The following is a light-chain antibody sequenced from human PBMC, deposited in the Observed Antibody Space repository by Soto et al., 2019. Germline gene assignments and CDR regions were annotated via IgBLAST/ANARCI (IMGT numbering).Light chain of an antibody. CDR3: SSYTTSYFYV. CDR1: GRDIGAYDY. CDR2: GVN. J-gene: IGLJ1*01. V-gene: IGLV2-14*01. Sequence: QSVLTQPASVSGSPGQSITISCTGSGRDIGAYDYVSWYQQHPGKAPKLLIYGVNNRPSGVSYRFSASKSAFTASLTISGPQAEEEAHYYCSSYTTSYFYVFGPGTKLTVL.